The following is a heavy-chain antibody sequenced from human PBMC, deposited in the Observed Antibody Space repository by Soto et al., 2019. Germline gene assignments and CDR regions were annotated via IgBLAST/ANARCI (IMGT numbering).Heavy chain of an antibody. V-gene: IGHV4-39*01. CDR3: ASALGTPEGYFQH. CDR1: GGSISSSSYY. Sequence: QLQLQESGPGLMKPSETLSLTCTVSGGSISSSSYYWGWIRQPPGKGLEWIGSIYYSGSTYYNPSLKSRVTISVDTSKNQFSLKLSSVTAADTAVYYCASALGTPEGYFQHWGQGTLVTVSS. D-gene: IGHD2-15*01. CDR2: IYYSGST. J-gene: IGHJ1*01.